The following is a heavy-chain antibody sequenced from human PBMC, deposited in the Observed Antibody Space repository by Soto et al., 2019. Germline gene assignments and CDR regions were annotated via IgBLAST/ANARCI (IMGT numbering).Heavy chain of an antibody. Sequence: SETLSLTYTVSGDSLSRYYWSWIRQPPGTGLEWIGYIYYRGTTKYNPSLKSRVTMSVDMSKNQFSPRLNSVTAADTAVYYCASGYYDTSGYQYYLDFWGKGTLGTVSS. D-gene: IGHD3-22*01. CDR2: IYYRGTT. CDR3: ASGYYDTSGYQYYLDF. J-gene: IGHJ4*02. V-gene: IGHV4-59*01. CDR1: GDSLSRYY.